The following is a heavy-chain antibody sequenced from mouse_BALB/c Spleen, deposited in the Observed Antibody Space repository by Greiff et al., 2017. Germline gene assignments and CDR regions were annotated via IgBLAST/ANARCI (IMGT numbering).Heavy chain of an antibody. CDR3: AKHNITTVVATRAMDY. D-gene: IGHD1-1*01. J-gene: IGHJ4*01. Sequence: QVQLKESGPGLVAPSQSLSITCTVSGFSLTHYGVSWIRQPPGKGLEWLGVIWGGGSTYYNSALKSRLSISKDNSKSQVFLKMNSLQTDDTAMYYCAKHNITTVVATRAMDYGGQGTSVTVSS. V-gene: IGHV2-6-5*01. CDR2: IWGGGST. CDR1: GFSLTHYG.